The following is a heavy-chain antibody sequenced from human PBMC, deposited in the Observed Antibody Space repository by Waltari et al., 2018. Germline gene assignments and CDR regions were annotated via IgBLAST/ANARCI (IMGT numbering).Heavy chain of an antibody. Sequence: QVRLVQSGPEVRKPGASVRVSCKTSGYPFIDYYIIWVRQAPGQGLEWMGWSNPRDSETKCAQKYKDRVTMTRDTSTTTFYMQLTGLNSDDTAVYYCAKLSPDWGQGTLVIVSS. J-gene: IGHJ4*02. D-gene: IGHD3-16*02. CDR2: SNPRDSET. CDR1: GYPFIDYY. V-gene: IGHV1-2*02. CDR3: AKLSPD.